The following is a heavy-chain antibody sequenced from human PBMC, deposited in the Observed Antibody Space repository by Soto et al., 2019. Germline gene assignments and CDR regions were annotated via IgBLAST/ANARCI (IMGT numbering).Heavy chain of an antibody. CDR2: ISSSGSTI. CDR3: AREPNDSSIDY. CDR1: GFTFSSYE. Sequence: GGSLRLSCAASGFTFSSYEMNWVRQAPGKGLEWVSYISSSGSTIYYADSVKGRFTISRDNAKNSLYLQMNSLRAEDTAVYYCAREPNDSSIDYWGQGTLVTVSS. J-gene: IGHJ4*02. V-gene: IGHV3-48*03. D-gene: IGHD3-22*01.